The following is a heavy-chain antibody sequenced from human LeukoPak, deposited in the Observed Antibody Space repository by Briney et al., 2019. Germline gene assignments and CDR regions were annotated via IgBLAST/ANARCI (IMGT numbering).Heavy chain of an antibody. J-gene: IGHJ6*02. V-gene: IGHV3-11*04. CDR3: ARDRYGPYYYYGMDV. D-gene: IGHD3-10*01. CDR2: ISSSGSTI. Sequence: GGSLRLSCAASGFTFSDYYMSWIRQAPGKGLEWVSYISSSGSTIYYADSVKGRFTISRDNAKDSLYLQMNSLRAEDTAVYYCARDRYGPYYYYGMDVWGQGTTVTVSS. CDR1: GFTFSDYY.